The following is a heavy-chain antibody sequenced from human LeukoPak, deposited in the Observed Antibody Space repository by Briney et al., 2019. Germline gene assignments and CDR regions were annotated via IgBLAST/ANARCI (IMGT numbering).Heavy chain of an antibody. CDR1: GYSISSGYY. D-gene: IGHD3-16*01. Sequence: SETLSLTCSVSGYSISSGYYWGWIRQPPGKGLEWIGSIYHSGSTYYNPALKSRVTILVTTSKNQISLKLRSVTAADTAVYYCAREESRGDLAYWGQGTLVTVSS. CDR2: IYHSGST. J-gene: IGHJ4*02. V-gene: IGHV4-38-2*02. CDR3: AREESRGDLAY.